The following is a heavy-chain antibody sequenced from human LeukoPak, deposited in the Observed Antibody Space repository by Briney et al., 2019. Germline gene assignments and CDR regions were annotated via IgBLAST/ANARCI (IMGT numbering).Heavy chain of an antibody. D-gene: IGHD3-10*01. Sequence: SETLSLTCTVSGGSISSGGYYWSWIRQHPGKGLEWIGYIYYSGSTYYNPSLKSRVTISVDTSKNQFSLKLSSVTAADTAVYYCARVVRYGSGTHGMDVWGQGTTVTVSS. CDR3: ARVVRYGSGTHGMDV. CDR2: IYYSGST. V-gene: IGHV4-31*03. J-gene: IGHJ6*02. CDR1: GGSISSGGYY.